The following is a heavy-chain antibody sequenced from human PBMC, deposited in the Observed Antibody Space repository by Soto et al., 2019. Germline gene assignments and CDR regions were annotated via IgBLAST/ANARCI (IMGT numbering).Heavy chain of an antibody. J-gene: IGHJ4*02. D-gene: IGHD3-22*01. CDR3: ARASPYYYDSSGYYTTPFDY. Sequence: GGSLRLSCASSGFTFSDYYMSWIRQAPGKGLEWVSYISSSSYTNYADSVKGRFTISRDNAKNSLYLQMNSLRAEDTAVYYCARASPYYYDSSGYYTTPFDYWGQGTLVTVSS. CDR1: GFTFSDYY. V-gene: IGHV3-11*05. CDR2: ISSSSYT.